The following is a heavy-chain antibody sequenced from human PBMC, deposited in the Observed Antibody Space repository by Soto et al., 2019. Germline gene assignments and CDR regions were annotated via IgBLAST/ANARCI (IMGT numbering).Heavy chain of an antibody. Sequence: QVQLVQSGAEVKKPGASVKVSCKASGYTFTSYDINWVRQATGQGLEWMGWMNPNSGNTGYAQKFQGRVTMTRNTSISTAYMELSSLRSEDTAVYYCARGIGYCSSTSCSRPYYYYMDVWGKGTTVTVSS. J-gene: IGHJ6*03. V-gene: IGHV1-8*01. CDR3: ARGIGYCSSTSCSRPYYYYMDV. D-gene: IGHD2-2*01. CDR2: MNPNSGNT. CDR1: GYTFTSYD.